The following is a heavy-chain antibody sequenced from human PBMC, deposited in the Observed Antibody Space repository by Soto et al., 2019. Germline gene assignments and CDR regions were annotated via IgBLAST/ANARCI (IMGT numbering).Heavy chain of an antibody. CDR3: TRDRGSDYYDSSGYYPEDYYYYYGMDV. CDR1: GFTFGDYA. CDR2: IRSKAYGGTT. V-gene: IGHV3-49*03. Sequence: PGGSLRLSCTASGFTFGDYAMSWFRQAPGKGLEWVGFIRSKAYGGTTEYAASVKGRFTISRDDSKSIAYLQMNSLKTEDTAVYYCTRDRGSDYYDSSGYYPEDYYYYYGMDVWGQGTTVTVSS. D-gene: IGHD3-22*01. J-gene: IGHJ6*02.